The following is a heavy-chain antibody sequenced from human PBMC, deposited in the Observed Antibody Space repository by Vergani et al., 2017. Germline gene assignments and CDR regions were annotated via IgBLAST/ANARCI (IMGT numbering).Heavy chain of an antibody. CDR2: IYSGCST. CDR3: AREDICSSSSGCFDY. V-gene: IGHV3-66*02. CDR1: GFTVSSNY. D-gene: IGHD6-6*01. J-gene: IGHJ4*02. Sequence: EVQLVESGGGLVQPGGSLRLSCAASGFTVSSNYMSWVRQAPGKGLEWVSVIYSGCSTYYADSVKGRFTISRDNSKNTLYLQMNSLRAEDTAVYYCAREDICSSSSGCFDYWGQGTLVTVSS.